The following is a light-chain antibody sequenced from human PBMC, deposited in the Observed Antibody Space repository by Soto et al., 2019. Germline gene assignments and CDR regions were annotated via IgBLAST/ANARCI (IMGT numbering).Light chain of an antibody. J-gene: IGKJ5*01. V-gene: IGKV1-33*01. Sequence: DIQMTQSPSSLSASIGDRVTITCQASHDIKNHLNWYQQKPGKAPKLLIYDSSNLQTGVPSRFSGSGSGTEFAFTISRLQPGDIGTYYCQQCASLPPGFGQGTRLAI. CDR2: DSS. CDR1: HDIKNH. CDR3: QQCASLPPG.